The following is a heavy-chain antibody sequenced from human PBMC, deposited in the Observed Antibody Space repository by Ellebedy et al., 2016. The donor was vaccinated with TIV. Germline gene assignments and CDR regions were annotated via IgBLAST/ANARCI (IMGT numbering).Heavy chain of an antibody. CDR3: ARPRTFSDSSGYWPFTFDI. CDR2: INTNTGNP. D-gene: IGHD3-22*01. CDR1: GYTFNRYA. V-gene: IGHV7-4-1*02. J-gene: IGHJ3*02. Sequence: ASVKVSCKASGYTFNRYAMNWARQAPGQGLEWMGWINTNTGNPTYAQGFTGRLVFSLDISVSTAYLQISSLKAEDIAVYYCARPRTFSDSSGYWPFTFDIWGQGTMVTVSS.